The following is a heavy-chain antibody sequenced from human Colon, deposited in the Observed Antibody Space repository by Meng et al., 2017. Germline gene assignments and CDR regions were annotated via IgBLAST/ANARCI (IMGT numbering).Heavy chain of an antibody. CDR3: ARDWGDVRGGFDF. CDR2: TYYRSKYYN. D-gene: IGHD3-10*02. V-gene: IGHV6-1*01. Sequence: GPGLLKPSPTLSLTGASSGDSVSSNSAAWNWLRQSPSRGLEWLGRTYYRSKYYNDYALSVKSRITINPDTSKNQFSLQLNSVTPEDTAIYYCARDWGDVRGGFDFWGQGTLVTVSS. CDR1: GDSVSSNSAA. J-gene: IGHJ4*02.